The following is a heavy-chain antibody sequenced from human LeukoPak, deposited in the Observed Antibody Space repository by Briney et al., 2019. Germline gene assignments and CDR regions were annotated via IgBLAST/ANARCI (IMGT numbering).Heavy chain of an antibody. CDR1: GFTFSSYG. V-gene: IGHV3-30*02. Sequence: PGGSLRLSCAASGFTFSSYGMHWVRQAPGKGLEWVAFIRYDGSNKYYADSVKGRFTISRDNSKNTLYLQVNSLRAEDTAVYYCASAYYYDSSGLDAFDIWGQGTMVTVSS. D-gene: IGHD3-22*01. CDR2: IRYDGSNK. J-gene: IGHJ3*02. CDR3: ASAYYYDSSGLDAFDI.